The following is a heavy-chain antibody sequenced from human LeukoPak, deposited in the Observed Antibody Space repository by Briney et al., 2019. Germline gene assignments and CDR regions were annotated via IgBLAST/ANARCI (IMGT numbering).Heavy chain of an antibody. CDR2: IYHSGST. CDR3: ARDKTSPMGPNWFDP. J-gene: IGHJ5*02. V-gene: IGHV4-38-2*02. Sequence: SGTLSLTCTVSGYSISSGYYWGWIRQPPGKGLEWIGSIYHSGSTYYNPSLKSRVTISVDTSKNQFSLKLSSVTAADTAVYYCARDKTSPMGPNWFDPWGQGTLVTVSS. CDR1: GYSISSGYY. D-gene: IGHD1-26*01.